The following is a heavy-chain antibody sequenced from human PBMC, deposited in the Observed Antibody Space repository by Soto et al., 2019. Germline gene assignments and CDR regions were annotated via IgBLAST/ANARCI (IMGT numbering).Heavy chain of an antibody. CDR2: INHSGST. Sequence: SETLSLTCAVYGGSFSGYYWSWVRQPPGKGLEWIGEINHSGSTNYNPSLKSRVTISVDTSKNQFSLKLSSVTAADTAVYYCARVTGRYYYGMDVWGQGTTVTVSS. V-gene: IGHV4-34*01. CDR3: ARVTGRYYYGMDV. CDR1: GGSFSGYY. J-gene: IGHJ6*02.